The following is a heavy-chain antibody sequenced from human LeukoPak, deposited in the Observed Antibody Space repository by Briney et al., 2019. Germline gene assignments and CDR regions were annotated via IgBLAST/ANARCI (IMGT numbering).Heavy chain of an antibody. D-gene: IGHD6-13*01. CDR3: AKGLVPKPKAFYYYYGVDV. CDR2: IIGSGVGT. J-gene: IGHJ6*02. CDR1: GFTFSSFA. Sequence: GGCLRLSCAASGFTFSSFAMSWVRQAPGKGLEWVSTIIGSGVGTYYADSVRGRFTISRDNSKNTLYLQMNSLRAEDTAVYYCAKGLVPKPKAFYYYYGVDVWGQGTTVTVSS. V-gene: IGHV3-23*01.